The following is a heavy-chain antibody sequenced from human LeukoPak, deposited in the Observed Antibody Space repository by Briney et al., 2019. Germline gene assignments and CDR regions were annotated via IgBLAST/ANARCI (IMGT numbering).Heavy chain of an antibody. Sequence: GGSLRLSCAASGFTFSNYGMHWVRQAPGKGLEWVAVISYDGSKKYYADSVKGRFTISRDNSKNTLYLQMNSLRAEDTAVYYCAKQLTEYYYDSSGYWYYFDYWGQGTLVTVSS. CDR1: GFTFSNYG. J-gene: IGHJ4*02. CDR2: ISYDGSKK. V-gene: IGHV3-30*18. D-gene: IGHD3-22*01. CDR3: AKQLTEYYYDSSGYWYYFDY.